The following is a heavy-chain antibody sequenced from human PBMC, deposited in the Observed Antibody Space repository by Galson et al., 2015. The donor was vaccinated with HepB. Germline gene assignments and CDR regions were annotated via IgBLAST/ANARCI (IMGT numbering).Heavy chain of an antibody. D-gene: IGHD2-2*02. CDR3: AREVAAAISVYYFDY. CDR2: INSDESST. Sequence: SLRLSCAASGFTFSRSWMHWVRQAPGKGLVWVSRINSDESSTTYADSVKGRFTISRDNAKNTLYLQMNSLRAGDTAVYYCAREVAAAISVYYFDYWGQGTLVTVSS. J-gene: IGHJ4*02. V-gene: IGHV3-74*01. CDR1: GFTFSRSW.